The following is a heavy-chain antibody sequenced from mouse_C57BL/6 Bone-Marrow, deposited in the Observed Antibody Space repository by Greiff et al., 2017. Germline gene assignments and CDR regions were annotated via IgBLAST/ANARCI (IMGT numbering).Heavy chain of an antibody. D-gene: IGHD2-5*01. CDR3: ARGPYYSNYDAMDY. CDR2: IEPSDSYT. Sequence: QVQLQQSGTELVKPGASVKLSCKASGYTFTSYWMHWVKQRPGQGLEWIGVIEPSDSYTNYNQKFKGKATLTVDTSSSTAYMQLSSLTSEDSAVYYCARGPYYSNYDAMDYWGQGTSVTVSS. CDR1: GYTFTSYW. J-gene: IGHJ4*01. V-gene: IGHV1-69*02.